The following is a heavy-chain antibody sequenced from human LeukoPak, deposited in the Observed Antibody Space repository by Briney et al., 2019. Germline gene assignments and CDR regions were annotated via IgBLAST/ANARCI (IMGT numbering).Heavy chain of an antibody. CDR2: IRYDGSNK. Sequence: GGSLRLSCAASGFTFSSYGMHWVRQAPGKGLEWVAFIRYDGSNKYYADSVKGRFTISRDNSKNTLYLQMNSLRAEDTAVYYCAKERYDSSGYYSHWGQGTLVTVSS. CDR3: AKERYDSSGYYSH. J-gene: IGHJ4*02. D-gene: IGHD3-22*01. CDR1: GFTFSSYG. V-gene: IGHV3-30*02.